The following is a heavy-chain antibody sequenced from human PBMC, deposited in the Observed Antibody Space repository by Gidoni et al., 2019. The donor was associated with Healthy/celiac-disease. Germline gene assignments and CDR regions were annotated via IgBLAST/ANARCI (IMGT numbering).Heavy chain of an antibody. V-gene: IGHV3-9*01. CDR1: GFTFDDSA. CDR3: AKDGDGILTGYSYYFDY. Sequence: EVQLVESGGGLVQPGRSLRLSCAPSGFTFDDSAMHWVRQAPGKGLEWVSGISWNSGSIGYADSVKGRFTISRDNAKNSLYLQMNSLRAEDTALYYCAKDGDGILTGYSYYFDYWGQGTLVTVSS. J-gene: IGHJ4*02. CDR2: ISWNSGSI. D-gene: IGHD3-9*01.